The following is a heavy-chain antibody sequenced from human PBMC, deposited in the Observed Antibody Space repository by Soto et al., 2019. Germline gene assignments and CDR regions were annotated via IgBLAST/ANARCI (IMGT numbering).Heavy chain of an antibody. V-gene: IGHV4-31*03. CDR2: IYYSGST. Sequence: SETLSLTCTVSGGSISSGGYYWSWIRQHPGKGLEWIGYIYYSGSTYYNPSLKSRVTISVDTSKNQFSLKLSSVTAADTAVYYCARGFDRLNYYYYMDVWGKGTTVTVSS. CDR3: ARGFDRLNYYYYMDV. J-gene: IGHJ6*03. CDR1: GGSISSGGYY. D-gene: IGHD3-16*01.